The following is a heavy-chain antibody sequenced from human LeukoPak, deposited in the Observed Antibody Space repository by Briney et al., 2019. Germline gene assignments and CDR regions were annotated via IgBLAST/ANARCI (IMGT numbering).Heavy chain of an antibody. D-gene: IGHD1-26*01. CDR2: ISGTGGST. Sequence: GGSLRLSCAASGFTFNSYAVNWVRQAPGKGLEWVSTISGTGGSTFYADSVKGRFTIYRDNSKNTVYMQMNSLRAEDTAVYYCAKDQGGSYTPFDYWGQGTLVTVSS. CDR3: AKDQGGSYTPFDY. V-gene: IGHV3-23*01. J-gene: IGHJ4*02. CDR1: GFTFNSYA.